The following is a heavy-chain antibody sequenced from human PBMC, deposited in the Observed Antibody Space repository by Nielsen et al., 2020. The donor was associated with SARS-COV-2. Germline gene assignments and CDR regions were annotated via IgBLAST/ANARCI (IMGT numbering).Heavy chain of an antibody. CDR3: ARTRGYSDYVGYVDV. D-gene: IGHD5-12*01. J-gene: IGHJ6*03. Sequence: GSLRLSCTVSGGSFTSSSSYWGWIGQSPGKGLGWIASIYYSGRTYCSPSLKSRVTISVDTSKNQFSLRLTSVTAADTALYYCARTRGYSDYVGYVDVWGKGTTVTVSS. V-gene: IGHV4-39*01. CDR1: GGSFTSSSSY. CDR2: IYYSGRT.